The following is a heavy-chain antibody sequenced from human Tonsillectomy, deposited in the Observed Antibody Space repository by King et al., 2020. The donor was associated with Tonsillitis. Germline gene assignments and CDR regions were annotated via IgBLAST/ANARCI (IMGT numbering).Heavy chain of an antibody. V-gene: IGHV3-30*18. J-gene: IGHJ6*02. D-gene: IGHD6-6*01. Sequence: VQLVESGGGVVQPGRSLRLSCAASGFTFSSYGMHWVRQAPGKGLEWVAVISYDGSNKYYADSVKGRFTISRDNSKNTLYLQMNSLRAEDTAVYYCAKDIAARNYYYYGMDVWGQGTTVTVSS. CDR3: AKDIAARNYYYYGMDV. CDR1: GFTFSSYG. CDR2: ISYDGSNK.